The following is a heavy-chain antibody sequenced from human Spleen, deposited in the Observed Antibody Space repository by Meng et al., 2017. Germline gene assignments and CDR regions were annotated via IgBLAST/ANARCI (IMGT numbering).Heavy chain of an antibody. V-gene: IGHV4-31*03. CDR2: IYYSGST. J-gene: IGHJ4*02. D-gene: IGHD3-22*01. CDR3: ANYYDSSGYYYFDY. CDR1: GGSISSGGYY. Sequence: QGQLQESGPGLVKPSQTLSLTCTVSGGSISSGGYYWSWIRQHPGKGLEWIGYIYYSGSTYYNPSLKSRVTISVDTSKNQFSLKLSSVTAADTAVYYCANYYDSSGYYYFDYWGQGTLVTVSS.